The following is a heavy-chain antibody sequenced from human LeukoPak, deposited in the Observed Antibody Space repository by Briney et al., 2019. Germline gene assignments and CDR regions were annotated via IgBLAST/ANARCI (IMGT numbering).Heavy chain of an antibody. CDR1: GGTFSSYA. CDR2: IIPIFGTA. V-gene: IGHV1-69*06. Sequence: SVKVSCKASGGTFSSYAISSVRQGPGQGLEWMGGIIPIFGTANYAQKFQGRVTITADKSTSTAYMELSSLRSEDTAVYYCAGGRFLEWLLAFDYWGQGTLVTVSS. J-gene: IGHJ4*02. D-gene: IGHD3-3*01. CDR3: AGGRFLEWLLAFDY.